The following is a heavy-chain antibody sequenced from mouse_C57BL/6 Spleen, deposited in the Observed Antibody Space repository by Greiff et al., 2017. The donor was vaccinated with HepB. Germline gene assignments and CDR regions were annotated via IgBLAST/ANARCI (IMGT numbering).Heavy chain of an antibody. Sequence: VQLQQSGPELVKPGASVKISCKASGYAFSSSWMNWVKQRPGKGLEWIGRIYPGDGDTNYNGKFKGKATLTADKSSSTAYMQLSSLTSEDSAVYFCARSSYREGYFDVWGTGTTVTVSS. CDR3: ARSSYREGYFDV. CDR2: IYPGDGDT. J-gene: IGHJ1*03. V-gene: IGHV1-82*01. D-gene: IGHD2-14*01. CDR1: GYAFSSSW.